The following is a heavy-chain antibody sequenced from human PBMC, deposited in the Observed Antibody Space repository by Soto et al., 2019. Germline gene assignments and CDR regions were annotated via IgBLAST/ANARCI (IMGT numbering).Heavy chain of an antibody. D-gene: IGHD3-9*01. CDR1: GYTFTGYY. Sequence: ASVKVSCKASGYTFTGYYMHCVRQAPGQGLEWMGWINPNSGGTNYAQKFQGWVTMTRDTSISTAYMELSRLRSDDTAVYYCARDGNYDILTGSLYGMDVWGQGTTVTVSS. J-gene: IGHJ6*02. V-gene: IGHV1-2*04. CDR2: INPNSGGT. CDR3: ARDGNYDILTGSLYGMDV.